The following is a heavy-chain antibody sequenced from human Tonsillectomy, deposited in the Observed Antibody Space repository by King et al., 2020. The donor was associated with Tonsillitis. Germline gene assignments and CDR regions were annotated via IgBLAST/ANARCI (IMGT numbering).Heavy chain of an antibody. D-gene: IGHD6-6*01. CDR3: ARDLSSSSFDY. Sequence: VQLQQWGAGLLKPSETLSLTCGVYGGSLSGYYWNWIRQPPGKGLEWIGEINHSGSTNYNPSLKSRVTTSVDTSKSQFSLKLSSVTAADTAVYYCARDLSSSSFDYWGQGTLVTVSS. CDR2: INHSGST. J-gene: IGHJ4*02. V-gene: IGHV4-34*01. CDR1: GGSLSGYY.